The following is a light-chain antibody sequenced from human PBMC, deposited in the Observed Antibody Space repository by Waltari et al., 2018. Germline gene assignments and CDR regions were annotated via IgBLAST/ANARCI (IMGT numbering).Light chain of an antibody. CDR3: CSYAGSAPRLV. Sequence: QSALTQPASVSGSPGQSITISCTGTSNNVGSYDLVSWYQFRPGEVPKLLIYEVIKPPSWVSERVSGSKSDNTASLTISRLQAEDEAAYYCCSYAGSAPRLVFGGGTNLTVL. V-gene: IGLV2-23*02. J-gene: IGLJ3*02. CDR1: SNNVGSYDL. CDR2: EVI.